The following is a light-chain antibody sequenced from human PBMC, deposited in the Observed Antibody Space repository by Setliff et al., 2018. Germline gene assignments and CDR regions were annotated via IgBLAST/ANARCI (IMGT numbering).Light chain of an antibody. J-gene: IGLJ1*01. Sequence: QSVLAQPPSVSAAPGQKVTISCSGSSSNIGNYYVSWYRKLPGTAPKLLIYANDRRPSGIPDRISGSKSGTSATLDITGLQAEDEADYYCQSYDTSLNDYVFGTGTKVTVL. CDR3: QSYDTSLNDYV. CDR2: AND. V-gene: IGLV1-51*01. CDR1: SSNIGNYY.